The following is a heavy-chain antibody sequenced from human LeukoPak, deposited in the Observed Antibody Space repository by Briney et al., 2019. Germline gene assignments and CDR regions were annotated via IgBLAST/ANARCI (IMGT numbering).Heavy chain of an antibody. CDR1: GASISDYY. V-gene: IGHV4-59*13. CDR2: IYYSGST. CDR3: VRAKAAAGIDYFDY. Sequence: SETLSLTCTVSGASISDYYWSWIRQPPGKGLEWIGYIYYSGSTKYNPSLKSRVTISIDTSKNQFSLKVSSVTAADTAVYYCVRAKAAAGIDYFDYWGQGTLVTVSS. J-gene: IGHJ4*02. D-gene: IGHD6-13*01.